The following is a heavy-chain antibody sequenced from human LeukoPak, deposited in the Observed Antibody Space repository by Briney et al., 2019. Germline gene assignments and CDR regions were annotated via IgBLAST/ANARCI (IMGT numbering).Heavy chain of an antibody. Sequence: ASVKVSCKAFGYTFTSYDINWVRQATGQGLEWMGWMNPNSGNTGYAQKFQGRATMTRNTSISTAYMELSSLRSEDTAVYYCASGSWYYYGMDVWGQGTTVTVSS. CDR1: GYTFTSYD. V-gene: IGHV1-8*01. CDR2: MNPNSGNT. J-gene: IGHJ6*02. CDR3: ASGSWYYYGMDV. D-gene: IGHD2-15*01.